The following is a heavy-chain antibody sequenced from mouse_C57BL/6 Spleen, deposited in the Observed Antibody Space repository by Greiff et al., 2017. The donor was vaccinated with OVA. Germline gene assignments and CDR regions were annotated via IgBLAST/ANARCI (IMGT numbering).Heavy chain of an antibody. CDR2: INPSSGYT. CDR3: AKGHYGSSDWYFDV. Sequence: QVQLKQSGAELARPGASVKMSCKASGYTFTSYTMHWVKQRPGQGLEWIGYINPSSGYTKYNQKFKDKATLTADKSSSTAYMRLSSLTSEDSAVYYCAKGHYGSSDWYFDVWGTGTTVTVSP. CDR1: GYTFTSYT. D-gene: IGHD1-1*01. V-gene: IGHV1-4*01. J-gene: IGHJ1*03.